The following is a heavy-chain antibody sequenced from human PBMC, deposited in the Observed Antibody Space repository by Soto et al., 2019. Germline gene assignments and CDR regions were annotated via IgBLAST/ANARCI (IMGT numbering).Heavy chain of an antibody. CDR2: ISSSGSTI. V-gene: IGHV3-48*03. CDR3: ARNLGHSSGYNCLDY. D-gene: IGHD3-22*01. CDR1: GFTFSSYE. J-gene: IGHJ4*02. Sequence: PGGSLRLSCAASGFTFSSYEMNWVRQAPGKGLEWVSYISSSGSTIYYADSVKGRFTISRDSAKNSLYLQMNSLRAEDTAVYYCARNLGHSSGYNCLDYWGQGTLVTVSS.